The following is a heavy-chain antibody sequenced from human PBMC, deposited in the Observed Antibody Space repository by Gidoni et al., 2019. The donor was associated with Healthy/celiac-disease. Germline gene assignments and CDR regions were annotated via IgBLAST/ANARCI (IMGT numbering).Heavy chain of an antibody. CDR1: GFTFSSYE. Sequence: EVQLVESGGGLVQPGGSLRLSCAASGFTFSSYEMNWVRQAPGKGLEWVSYISSSGSTIYYADSVKGRFTISRDNAKNSLYLQMNSRRAEDTAVYYCARVWDSSGYLALNAFDIWGQGTMVTVSS. J-gene: IGHJ3*02. V-gene: IGHV3-48*03. D-gene: IGHD3-22*01. CDR2: ISSSGSTI. CDR3: ARVWDSSGYLALNAFDI.